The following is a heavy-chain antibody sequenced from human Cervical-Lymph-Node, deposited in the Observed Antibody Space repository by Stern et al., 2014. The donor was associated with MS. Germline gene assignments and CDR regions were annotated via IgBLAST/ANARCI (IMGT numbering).Heavy chain of an antibody. CDR2: IYHRGST. J-gene: IGHJ4*02. CDR1: GGSISTNNW. Sequence: QVQLQESGPGLVKPSGTLSLTCAVSGGSISTNNWWSWVRQPPEKGLEWIGEIYHRGSTNNNPSLRGRVTISVDKSKNQFSLKLSSVTAADTAVYYCARASRGYTYGYRDYWGQGTLVTVSS. D-gene: IGHD5-18*01. V-gene: IGHV4-4*02. CDR3: ARASRGYTYGYRDY.